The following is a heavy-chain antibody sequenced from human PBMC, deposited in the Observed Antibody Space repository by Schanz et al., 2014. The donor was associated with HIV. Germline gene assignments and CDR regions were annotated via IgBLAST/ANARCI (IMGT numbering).Heavy chain of an antibody. J-gene: IGHJ1*01. CDR2: ISYDGSNK. CDR1: GFTFSIYG. CDR3: AREGVTGYFQI. V-gene: IGHV3-30*03. D-gene: IGHD3-16*01. Sequence: QVQLVESGGGVVQPGRSLRLSCAASGFTFSIYGMHWVRQAPGKGLEWVAVISYDGSNKYYADSVKGRFTISRDNSKNTLYLQMNSLRAEDTAVYHCAREGVTGYFQIWGQGTLVTVSS.